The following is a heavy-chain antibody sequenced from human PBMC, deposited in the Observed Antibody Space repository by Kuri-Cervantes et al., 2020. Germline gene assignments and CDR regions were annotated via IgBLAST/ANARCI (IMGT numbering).Heavy chain of an antibody. Sequence: ASVKVSCKASGYTFTSYDINWVRQATGQGLEWMGWMNPNSGNTGYAQKFQGRVTMTRNTSISTAYMELSSLRSEDTAVYYCARGVGRDLEWLLRNYYHYYYMDVWGKGTTVTVSS. CDR1: GYTFTSYD. CDR3: ARGVGRDLEWLLRNYYHYYYMDV. CDR2: MNPNSGNT. D-gene: IGHD3-3*01. V-gene: IGHV1-8*01. J-gene: IGHJ6*03.